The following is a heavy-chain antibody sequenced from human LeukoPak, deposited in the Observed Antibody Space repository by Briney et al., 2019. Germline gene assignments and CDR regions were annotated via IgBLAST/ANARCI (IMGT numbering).Heavy chain of an antibody. CDR2: IIPILNIT. V-gene: IGHV1-69*04. J-gene: IGHJ4*02. D-gene: IGHD3-22*01. Sequence: SVKVSCKASGGTFSSYAISWVRQAPGQGLEWMGRIIPILNITHYAQKFQGRVTIAADKSTSTAYMELSSLRSEDTAVYYCARDDDRAREIDYWGRGTLVTVSS. CDR3: ARDDDRAREIDY. CDR1: GGTFSSYA.